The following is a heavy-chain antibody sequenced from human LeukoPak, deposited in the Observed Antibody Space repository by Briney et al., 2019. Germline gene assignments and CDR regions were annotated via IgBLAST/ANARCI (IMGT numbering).Heavy chain of an antibody. CDR2: IYYSGSI. CDR3: ARSRGYSYGTTFLDY. V-gene: IGHV4-59*08. Sequence: SETLSLTCTVSGGAISTYYWSWIRQPPGKGLEWIGYIYYSGSINYNPSLKSRVTISVDTSKNQFSLKLSSVTAADTAVYYCARSRGYSYGTTFLDYWGQGTLITVSS. J-gene: IGHJ4*02. D-gene: IGHD5-18*01. CDR1: GGAISTYY.